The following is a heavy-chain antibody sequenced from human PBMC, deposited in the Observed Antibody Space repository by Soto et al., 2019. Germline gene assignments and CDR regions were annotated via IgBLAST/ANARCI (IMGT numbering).Heavy chain of an antibody. CDR3: ARGRYGDY. V-gene: IGHV1-18*01. Sequence: QVHLVQSGAEVKKPGASVKVSCKGSGYTVTSYGIPCVRQAPGQGLAWMGWISAHNGNTNYAQKLQGRVTVTRDTYTSTAYMELRGLRYDETAVYYCARGRYGDYWGQGALVTVSS. CDR1: GYTVTSYG. J-gene: IGHJ4*02. D-gene: IGHD1-1*01. CDR2: ISAHNGNT.